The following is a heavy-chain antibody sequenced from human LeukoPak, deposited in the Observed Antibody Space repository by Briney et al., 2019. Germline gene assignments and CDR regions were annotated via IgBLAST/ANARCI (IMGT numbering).Heavy chain of an antibody. V-gene: IGHV4-59*11. J-gene: IGHJ3*02. D-gene: IGHD4-17*01. Sequence: SETLSLTCAVSGDSFSSHYWTWIRQPPRKGLEWIGYISYIGSTNYNPSLKSRVTISIDTSKNQFSLKLSSVTAADTAVYYCARDLVTVTKGFDIWGQGTMVSVSS. CDR3: ARDLVTVTKGFDI. CDR1: GDSFSSHY. CDR2: ISYIGST.